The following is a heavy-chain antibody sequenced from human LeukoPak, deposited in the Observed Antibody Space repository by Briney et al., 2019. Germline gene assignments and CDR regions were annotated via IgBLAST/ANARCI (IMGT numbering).Heavy chain of an antibody. CDR3: ARGEMATIVDY. V-gene: IGHV4-31*03. Sequence: SQTLSLTCTVSGGSISSGGYYWSWIRQHPGKGLEWIGYTYYSGSTYYNPSLKSRVTISVDTSKNQFSLKLSSVTAADTAVYYCARGEMATIVDYWGQGTLVTVSS. CDR1: GGSISSGGYY. J-gene: IGHJ4*02. CDR2: TYYSGST. D-gene: IGHD5-24*01.